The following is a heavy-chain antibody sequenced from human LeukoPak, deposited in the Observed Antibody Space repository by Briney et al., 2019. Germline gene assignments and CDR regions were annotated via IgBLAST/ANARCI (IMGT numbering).Heavy chain of an antibody. CDR3: ATQPPTGTTLGGEIDY. D-gene: IGHD1-1*01. V-gene: IGHV1-69*13. J-gene: IGHJ4*02. CDR2: IIPIFGTA. CDR1: GGTFSSYA. Sequence: GASVKVSCKASGGTFSSYAISWVRQAPGQGLEWMGGIIPIFGTANYAQKFQGRVTITADESTSTAYMELSRLRSEDTAVYYCATQPPTGTTLGGEIDYWGQGTLVTVSS.